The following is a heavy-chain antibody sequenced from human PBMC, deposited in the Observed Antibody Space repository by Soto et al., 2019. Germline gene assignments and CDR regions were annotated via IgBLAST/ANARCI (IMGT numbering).Heavy chain of an antibody. V-gene: IGHV1-3*01. D-gene: IGHD2-2*01. CDR2: INAGNGNT. J-gene: IGHJ6*02. Sequence: ASVKVSCKASGYTFTSYAMHWVRQAPGQRLEWMGWINAGNGNTKYSQKFQGRVTITRDTSASTAYMEPSSLRSEDTAVYYCGSSLIVVVPAANFYYYGMDVWGQGTTVTVSS. CDR3: GSSLIVVVPAANFYYYGMDV. CDR1: GYTFTSYA.